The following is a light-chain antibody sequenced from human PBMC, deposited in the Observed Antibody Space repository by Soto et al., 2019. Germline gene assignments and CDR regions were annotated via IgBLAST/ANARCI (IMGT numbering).Light chain of an antibody. CDR1: NIGGRS. J-gene: IGLJ2*01. CDR3: QVWDYSPDDVV. Sequence: SYELTQPPSVSVAPGQTASITCGGDNIGGRSVHWYQQKPGQAPVVVVDHDSDRPSGIPERFSGSNSGNMATLTISRVEAGDEAVYHCQVWDYSPDDVVFGGGTKLTVL. V-gene: IGLV3-21*02. CDR2: HDS.